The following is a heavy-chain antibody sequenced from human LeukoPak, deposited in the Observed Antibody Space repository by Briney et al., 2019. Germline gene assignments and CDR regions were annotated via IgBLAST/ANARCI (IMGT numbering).Heavy chain of an antibody. CDR1: GFTFSSYA. D-gene: IGHD3-16*01. J-gene: IGHJ4*02. V-gene: IGHV3-30*04. CDR2: ISYDGSNK. Sequence: GGSLRLSCAASGFTFSSYAIHWVRQAPGKGLEWVAVISYDGSNKYYADSVKGRFTISRDNSKNTLYLQMNSLRAEDTAVYYCARSMITLDYWGQGTLVTVSS. CDR3: ARSMITLDY.